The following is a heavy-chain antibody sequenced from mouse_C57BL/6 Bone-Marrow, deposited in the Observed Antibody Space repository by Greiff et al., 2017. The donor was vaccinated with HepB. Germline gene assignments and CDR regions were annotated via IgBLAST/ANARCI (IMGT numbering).Heavy chain of an antibody. J-gene: IGHJ4*01. V-gene: IGHV2-4*01. D-gene: IGHD2-4*01. CDR2: IWSGGST. CDR1: GFSLTSYG. CDR3: AKNGDYGGYAMDY. Sequence: QVQLQQSGPGLVQPSQSLSITCTVSGFSLTSYGVHWVRQPPGKGLEWLGVIWSGGSTDYNAAFISRLSISKDNSKSQVFFKMNSLQADDTAIYYCAKNGDYGGYAMDYWGQGTSVTVSS.